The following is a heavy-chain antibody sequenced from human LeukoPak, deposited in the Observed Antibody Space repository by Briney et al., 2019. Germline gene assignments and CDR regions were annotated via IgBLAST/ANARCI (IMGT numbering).Heavy chain of an antibody. CDR3: ARDQSAAPAPTFFDY. CDR1: GFSFDDYS. CDR2: INWNGGST. D-gene: IGHD6-13*01. J-gene: IGHJ4*02. Sequence: GGSLRLSCAASGFSFDDYSMNWVRQAPGKGLEWVSGINWNGGSTGYADSVRGRFTISRDNAKNSLYLQMNSLRAEDTALYYCARDQSAAPAPTFFDYWGQGTLVTVSS. V-gene: IGHV3-20*04.